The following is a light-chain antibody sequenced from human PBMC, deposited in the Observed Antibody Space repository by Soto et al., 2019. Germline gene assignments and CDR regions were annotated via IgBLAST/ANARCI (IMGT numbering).Light chain of an antibody. J-gene: IGKJ5*01. V-gene: IGKV1-27*01. CDR1: QGISNF. Sequence: DIQMTQSPSSLSASVGDRVTITCRASQGISNFLAWYQQKPGKVPKLLISAASTLQSGVPSRFSGSGSGTDFTRTITSLQAEDVATYYCEKYSSVITFGEGTRREI. CDR2: AAS. CDR3: EKYSSVIT.